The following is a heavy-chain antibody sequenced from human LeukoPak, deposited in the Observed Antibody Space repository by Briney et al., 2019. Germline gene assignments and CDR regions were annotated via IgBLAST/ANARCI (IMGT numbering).Heavy chain of an antibody. D-gene: IGHD2-2*01. Sequence: PGGSLRLSCAASGFTFSSYWMHWVRQAPGKGLVWVSRINSDGSSTSYADSVKGRFTISRDNAKNTLYLQMNSLRAEDTAVYHCARDSSHYCSSTSCYSSGLDYWGQGTLVTVSS. CDR1: GFTFSSYW. CDR2: INSDGSST. CDR3: ARDSSHYCSSTSCYSSGLDY. V-gene: IGHV3-74*01. J-gene: IGHJ4*02.